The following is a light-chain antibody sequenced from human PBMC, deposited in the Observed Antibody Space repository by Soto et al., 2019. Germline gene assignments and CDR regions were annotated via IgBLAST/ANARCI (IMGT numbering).Light chain of an antibody. V-gene: IGLV2-14*03. CDR2: DVS. CDR3: SSYTSSTLGYV. Sequence: QSVLTQPASVSGSPGQSITISCTGTSSDVGGYNYVSWYQQNPGKAPKLVIFDVSHRPSGVSNRFSGSKSGNTASLTISGLRAEDEADYYCSSYTSSTLGYVFGAGTKVTVL. J-gene: IGLJ1*01. CDR1: SSDVGGYNY.